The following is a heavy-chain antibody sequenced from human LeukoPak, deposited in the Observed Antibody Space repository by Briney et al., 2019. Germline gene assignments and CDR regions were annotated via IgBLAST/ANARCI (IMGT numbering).Heavy chain of an antibody. CDR2: IHPGDSDT. J-gene: IGHJ4*02. Sequence: GESLKISCKGSRYNFTNYWIGWVRQMPGKGLEWMGIIHPGDSDTRYSPSFKGQVTISADKSIATAYLQWNSLKASDTAKYYCASASTSRDVFTGYPRRHLTVPIHFDFWGQGSLVTVSS. CDR3: ASASTSRDVFTGYPRRHLTVPIHFDF. CDR1: RYNFTNYW. D-gene: IGHD3-9*01. V-gene: IGHV5-51*01.